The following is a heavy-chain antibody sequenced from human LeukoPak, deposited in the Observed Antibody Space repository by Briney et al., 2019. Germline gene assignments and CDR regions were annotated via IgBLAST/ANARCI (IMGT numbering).Heavy chain of an antibody. CDR1: GFTFSSYG. J-gene: IGHJ4*02. CDR3: AKGPLTVTYQFDY. V-gene: IGHV3-30*18. CDR2: ISYDGSNK. D-gene: IGHD4-11*01. Sequence: QPGGSLRLSCAASGFTFSSYGMSWVRQAPGKGLEWVAVISYDGSNKYYADSVKGRFTISRDNSKNTLYLQMNSLRAEDTAVYYCAKGPLTVTYQFDYWGQGTLVTVSS.